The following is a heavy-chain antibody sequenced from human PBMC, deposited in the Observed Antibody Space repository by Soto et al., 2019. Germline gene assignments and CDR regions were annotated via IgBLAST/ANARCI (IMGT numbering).Heavy chain of an antibody. CDR3: ASSNIAAAGFYYYGMDV. CDR1: GGSISSYY. Sequence: SETLSLTCTVSGGSISSYYWSWVRQPPGKGLEWIGYIYYSESTHYNPSLKSRVIISVDTSKNQFSLRLSSVTAADTAVYYCASSNIAAAGFYYYGMDVWGRGTTVTVSS. D-gene: IGHD6-13*01. V-gene: IGHV4-59*01. CDR2: IYYSEST. J-gene: IGHJ6*02.